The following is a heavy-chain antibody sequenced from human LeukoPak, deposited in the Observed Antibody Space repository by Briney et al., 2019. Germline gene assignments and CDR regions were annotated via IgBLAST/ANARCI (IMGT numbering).Heavy chain of an antibody. Sequence: GGSLRLSCAVSGFTFSAYSMNWVRQAPGKGLEWVSSITSGDFVYFADSLKGRFTISRDNAKSSLYLQMNSLRAEDTAVYYCARGGFNMVRGVIPSNSCYYYMDIWGKGTTVTVSS. CDR1: GFTFSAYS. CDR3: ARGGFNMVRGVIPSNSCYYYMDI. CDR2: ITSGDFV. D-gene: IGHD3-10*01. V-gene: IGHV3-21*01. J-gene: IGHJ6*03.